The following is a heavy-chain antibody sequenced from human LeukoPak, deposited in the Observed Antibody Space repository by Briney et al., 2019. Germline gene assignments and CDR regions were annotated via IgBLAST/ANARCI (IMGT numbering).Heavy chain of an antibody. CDR3: AKDLRGAVAGNTARAHPDY. CDR1: GFTFSSYA. V-gene: IGHV3-23*01. D-gene: IGHD6-19*01. CDR2: ISGSGGST. Sequence: LTGGSLRLSCAASGFTFSSYAMSWVRQAPGKGLEWVSAISGSGGSTYYADSVKGRFTISRDNSKNTLYLQMNSLRAEDTAVYYCAKDLRGAVAGNTARAHPDYWGQGTLVTVSS. J-gene: IGHJ4*02.